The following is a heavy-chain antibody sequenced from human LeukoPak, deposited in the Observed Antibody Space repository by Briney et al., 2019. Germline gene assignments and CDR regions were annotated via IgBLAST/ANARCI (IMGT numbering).Heavy chain of an antibody. Sequence: PSETLSLTCTVSGDSVSSSNYWGWIRQPPGKGLEWIGSIYYSGSTYYNPSLTSRVTISVDTSKNQFSLKLNSVTAADTAVYYCARQEVVDLDGFDIWGQGTMVTVSS. CDR1: GDSVSSSNY. V-gene: IGHV4-39*01. D-gene: IGHD2-15*01. CDR3: ARQEVVDLDGFDI. CDR2: IYYSGST. J-gene: IGHJ3*02.